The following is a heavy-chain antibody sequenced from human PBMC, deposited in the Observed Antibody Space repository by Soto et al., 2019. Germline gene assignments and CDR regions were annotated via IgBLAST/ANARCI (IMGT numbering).Heavy chain of an antibody. CDR1: GFTFGDYA. CDR2: IRSKAYGGTT. Sequence: PGGSLRLSCTASGFTFGDYAMSWFRQAPGKGLEWVGFIRSKAYGGTTEYAASVKGRFTISRDDSKSIAYLQMNSLKTEDTAVYYCTREMVRGVNWFDPWGQGTLVTVSS. D-gene: IGHD3-10*01. CDR3: TREMVRGVNWFDP. V-gene: IGHV3-49*03. J-gene: IGHJ5*02.